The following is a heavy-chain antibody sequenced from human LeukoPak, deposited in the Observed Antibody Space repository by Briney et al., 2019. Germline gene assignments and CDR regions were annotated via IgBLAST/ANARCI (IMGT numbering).Heavy chain of an antibody. CDR3: ARERDSTYYAQGLFHL. J-gene: IGHJ5*02. CDR1: GGSISSGSYY. CDR2: IYYTGTT. V-gene: IGHV4-61*01. D-gene: IGHD3-16*01. Sequence: PSQTLSLTFTVSGGSISSGSYYWSWIRQSPGKGLEWIGYIYYTGTTKYNPSFTSRVTISVDTSKNQVSLKLSSVTAADTAVYYCARERDSTYYAQGLFHLWGQGTLVTVSS.